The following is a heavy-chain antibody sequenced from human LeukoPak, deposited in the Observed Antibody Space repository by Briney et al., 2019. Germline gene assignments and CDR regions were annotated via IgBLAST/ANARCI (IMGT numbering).Heavy chain of an antibody. CDR1: GFTFSSYA. CDR3: ARDGPHCSSTSCYTDY. CDR2: ISGSGGST. D-gene: IGHD2-2*02. J-gene: IGHJ4*02. V-gene: IGHV3-23*01. Sequence: GGSLRLSCAASGFTFSSYAMGWVRQAPGKGLELVSAISGSGGSTYYADSVKGRFTISRDNAKNSLYLQMNSLRAEDTALYYCARDGPHCSSTSCYTDYWGQGTPVTVSS.